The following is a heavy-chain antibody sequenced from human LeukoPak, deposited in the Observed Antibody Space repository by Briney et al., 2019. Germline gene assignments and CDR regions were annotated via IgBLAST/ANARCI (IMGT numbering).Heavy chain of an antibody. CDR1: GFTFSSYG. Sequence: GGSLRLSCAASGFTFSSYGMHWVRQAPGKGLEGGAVICYDGSNKYYADSVKGRFTISRDNSKNTLYLQMNSLRAEDTAVYYCARDLGYCSGGSCYHYGMDVWGQGTTVTVSS. V-gene: IGHV3-33*01. CDR2: ICYDGSNK. J-gene: IGHJ6*02. CDR3: ARDLGYCSGGSCYHYGMDV. D-gene: IGHD2-15*01.